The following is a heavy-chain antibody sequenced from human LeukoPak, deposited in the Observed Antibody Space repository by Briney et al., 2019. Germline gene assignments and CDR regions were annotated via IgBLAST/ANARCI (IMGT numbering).Heavy chain of an antibody. Sequence: SETLSLTCTVSGGSISSYYWSWIRQPPGKGLEWIGYIYYSGSTNYNPSLKSRVTISVDTSKNQFSLKLSSVTAADTAVYYCARGPRYYDILTGYYSPRPYFDYWGQGTLVTVSS. J-gene: IGHJ4*02. CDR3: ARGPRYYDILTGYYSPRPYFDY. CDR2: IYYSGST. D-gene: IGHD3-9*01. CDR1: GGSISSYY. V-gene: IGHV4-59*12.